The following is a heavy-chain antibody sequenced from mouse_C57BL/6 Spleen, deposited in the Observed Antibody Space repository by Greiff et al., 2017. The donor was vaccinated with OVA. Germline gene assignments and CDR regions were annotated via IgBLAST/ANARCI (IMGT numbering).Heavy chain of an antibody. CDR3: ARRGYSNYERGYAMDY. Sequence: EVKVVESGGGLVQPGGSLKLSCAASGFTFSDYYMYWVRQTPEKRLEWVAYISNGGGSTYYPDTVKGRFTISRDNAKNTLYLQMSRLKSEDTAMYYCARRGYSNYERGYAMDYWGQGTSVTVSS. CDR1: GFTFSDYY. V-gene: IGHV5-12*01. D-gene: IGHD2-5*01. CDR2: ISNGGGST. J-gene: IGHJ4*01.